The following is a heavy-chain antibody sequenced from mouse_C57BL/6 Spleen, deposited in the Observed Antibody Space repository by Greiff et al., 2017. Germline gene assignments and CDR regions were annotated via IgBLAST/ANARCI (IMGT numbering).Heavy chain of an antibody. D-gene: IGHD1-1*02. V-gene: IGHV1-69*01. CDR2: IDPSDSYT. Sequence: VQLQQPGAELVMPGASVKLSCKASGYTFTSYWMHWVKQRPGQGLEWIGEIDPSDSYTNYNQKFKGKSTLTVDKSSSTAYMQLSSLTSEDSAVYYCARSGIGGSYGVYWGQGTTLTVSS. CDR3: ARSGIGGSYGVY. CDR1: GYTFTSYW. J-gene: IGHJ2*01.